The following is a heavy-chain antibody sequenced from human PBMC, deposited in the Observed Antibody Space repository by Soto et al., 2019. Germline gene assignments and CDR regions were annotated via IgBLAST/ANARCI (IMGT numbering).Heavy chain of an antibody. V-gene: IGHV3-23*01. D-gene: IGHD6-6*01. J-gene: IGHJ6*02. CDR3: AKDQQGFYEQLVSYGMDV. CDR1: GFTFSSYA. Sequence: PGGSLRLSCAASGFTFSSYAMSWVRQAPGKGLEWVSAISGSGGSTYYADSVKGRFTISRDNSKNTLYLQMNSLRAEDTAVYYCAKDQQGFYEQLVSYGMDVWGQGTTVTVSS. CDR2: ISGSGGST.